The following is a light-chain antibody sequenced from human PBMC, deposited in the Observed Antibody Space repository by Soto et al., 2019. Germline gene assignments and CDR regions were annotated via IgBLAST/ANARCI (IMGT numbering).Light chain of an antibody. CDR3: QHYNSYSEA. CDR2: KAS. J-gene: IGKJ1*01. CDR1: QTISSW. Sequence: DIQMTNNPSYLSPSGEESRTMCWRVSQTISSWLAWYQQKPGKAPKLLIYKASTLKSGVPSRFSGSGSGTEFTLTISSLQPDDFATYYCQHYNSYSEAFGQGTKVDIK. V-gene: IGKV1-5*03.